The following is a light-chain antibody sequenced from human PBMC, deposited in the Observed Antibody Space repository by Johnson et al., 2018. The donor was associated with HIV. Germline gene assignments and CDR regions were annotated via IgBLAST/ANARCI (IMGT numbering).Light chain of an antibody. V-gene: IGLV1-51*02. CDR3: GTWYSSLSGV. Sequence: QSVLTQPPSVSAAPGQKVSISCSGSSSNIGDNYVSWYQQVPGTAPKLLIYEDTKRPSGIPDRFSGSKSGTSATLGITGLQTGDEADYYCGTWYSSLSGVFGTGTKVTVL. CDR1: SSNIGDNY. CDR2: EDT. J-gene: IGLJ1*01.